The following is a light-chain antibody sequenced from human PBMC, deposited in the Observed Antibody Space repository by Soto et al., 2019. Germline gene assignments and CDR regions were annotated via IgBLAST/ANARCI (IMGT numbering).Light chain of an antibody. V-gene: IGKV1-39*01. CDR3: QQSYSSPNT. Sequence: DIQMTQSPSSLSPSLGERVPFGSRESQGISPYLNGYRQKPGKAPELLIYAASSLQSGVPSRFSGSGSGTDFTLTISNLQPEDFSSYYCQQSYSSPNTFGQGTKLEI. J-gene: IGKJ2*01. CDR2: AAS. CDR1: QGISPY.